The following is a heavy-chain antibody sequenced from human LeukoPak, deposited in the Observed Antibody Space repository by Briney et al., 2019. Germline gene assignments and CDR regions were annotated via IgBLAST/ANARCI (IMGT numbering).Heavy chain of an antibody. V-gene: IGHV3-48*01. J-gene: IGHJ4*02. CDR2: ISSSSSTI. CDR3: ARGGAARPDY. Sequence: GGSLRLSCAASGFTFSSYSMKWVRQAPGKGLEWVSYISSSSSTISYADSVKGRFTISRDKAKNSLYLQMNSLRAEDTAVYYCARGGAARPDYWGQGTLVTVSS. CDR1: GFTFSSYS. D-gene: IGHD6-6*01.